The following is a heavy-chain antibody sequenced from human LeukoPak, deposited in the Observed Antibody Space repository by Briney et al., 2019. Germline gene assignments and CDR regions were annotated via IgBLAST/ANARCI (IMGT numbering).Heavy chain of an antibody. Sequence: SETLSLTCTVSGDFITAYYWSWIRQPPRKGLEWIGYVYYSGSTEYNPSLRSRVTISLEMSKHQFSLNLTSVTAADTAVYYCARKFGRVTFDIWGQGTLVTVSS. V-gene: IGHV4-59*01. CDR1: GDFITAYY. CDR3: ARKFGRVTFDI. D-gene: IGHD3-16*01. J-gene: IGHJ3*02. CDR2: VYYSGST.